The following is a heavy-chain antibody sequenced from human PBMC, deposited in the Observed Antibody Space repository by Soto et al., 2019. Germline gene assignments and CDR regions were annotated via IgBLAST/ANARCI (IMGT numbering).Heavy chain of an antibody. J-gene: IGHJ4*02. CDR1: GGTFSSYA. CDR3: ASGMRGRFLEWLLYPYYFDY. CDR2: IIPIFGTA. Sequence: SVKVSCRASGGTFSSYAISWVRQAPGQGLEWMGGIIPIFGTANYAQKFQGRVTVTADESTSTAYMELSSLRSEDTAVYYCASGMRGRFLEWLLYPYYFDYWGQGTLVTVSS. D-gene: IGHD3-3*01. V-gene: IGHV1-69*13.